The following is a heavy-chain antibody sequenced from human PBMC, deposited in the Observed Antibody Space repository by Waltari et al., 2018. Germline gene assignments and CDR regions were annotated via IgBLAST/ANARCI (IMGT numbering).Heavy chain of an antibody. Sequence: QVQLQESGPGLVKPSQTLSLTCTVSGGSISSGSYYWSWIRQPAGKGLEWIGRIYTSGSTNYNPSLKSRVTISVDTSKNQFSLKLSSVTAADTAVYYCARAYYYGSGQGGFDYWGQGTLVTVSS. V-gene: IGHV4-61*02. J-gene: IGHJ4*02. D-gene: IGHD3-10*01. CDR2: IYTSGST. CDR1: GGSISSGSYY. CDR3: ARAYYYGSGQGGFDY.